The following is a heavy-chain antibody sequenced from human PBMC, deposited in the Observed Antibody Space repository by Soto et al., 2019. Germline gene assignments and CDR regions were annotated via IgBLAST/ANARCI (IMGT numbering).Heavy chain of an antibody. CDR3: TKGWNYDSRGC. Sequence: QVQLVESGGGVVQPGGSLRLSCAASGFTFSSYGMHWVRQAPGKGLEWVAVICYDGSNKYYADTVKGRITISKDNSHNTLDMQMNRLRAENTAVYYCTKGWNYDSRGCRGQGTLV. CDR1: GFTFSSYG. J-gene: IGHJ4*02. V-gene: IGHV3-33*06. D-gene: IGHD3-22*01. CDR2: ICYDGSNK.